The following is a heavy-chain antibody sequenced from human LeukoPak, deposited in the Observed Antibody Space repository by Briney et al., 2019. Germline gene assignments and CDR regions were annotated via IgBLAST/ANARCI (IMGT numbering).Heavy chain of an antibody. J-gene: IGHJ1*01. D-gene: IGHD3-22*01. V-gene: IGHV3-66*01. CDR1: GFTVSTNY. Sequence: PGGSLGLSCAASGFTVSTNYMNWVRQAPGRGLEWVSVIYSGGSTYYADSVKGRFTISRDSSKNTLYLQMNSLRAEDTAVYYCARGRSNSGYYYEYFQHWGQGTLVTVSS. CDR3: ARGRSNSGYYYEYFQH. CDR2: IYSGGST.